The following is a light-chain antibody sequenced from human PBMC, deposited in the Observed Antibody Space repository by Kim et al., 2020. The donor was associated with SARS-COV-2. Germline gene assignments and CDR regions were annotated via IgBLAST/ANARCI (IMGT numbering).Light chain of an antibody. CDR1: SSDVGGYNY. CDR2: DVG. V-gene: IGLV2-11*01. J-gene: IGLJ3*02. CDR3: CSYASSYTWV. Sequence: GQSGTVTCTRTSSDVGGYNYVSWYQQHPGNAPKLMIYDVGKRPSWVPDRFSGSKSGNTASLTISGLQAEDEADYYCCSYASSYTWVFGGGTQLIVL.